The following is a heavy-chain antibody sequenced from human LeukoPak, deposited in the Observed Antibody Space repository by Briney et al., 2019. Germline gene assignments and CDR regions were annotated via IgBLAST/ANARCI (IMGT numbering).Heavy chain of an antibody. J-gene: IGHJ6*03. Sequence: SVKVSCKASGGTFSSYAISWVRQAPGQRLEWMGRIIPIFGTANYAQKFQGRVTITTDESTSTAYMELSSLRSEDTAVYYCAREDRGYSSSWHGAGDYYYYYMDVWGKGTTVTVSS. CDR1: GGTFSSYA. V-gene: IGHV1-69*05. CDR2: IIPIFGTA. CDR3: AREDRGYSSSWHGAGDYYYYYMDV. D-gene: IGHD6-13*01.